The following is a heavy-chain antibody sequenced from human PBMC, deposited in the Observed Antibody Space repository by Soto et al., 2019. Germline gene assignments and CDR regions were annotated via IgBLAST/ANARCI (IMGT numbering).Heavy chain of an antibody. CDR1: GYTFTSYY. CDR2: INPSGGST. D-gene: IGHD2-15*01. Sequence: ASVKVSCKASGYTFTSYYMHWVRQAPGQGLEWMGIINPSGGSTSYAQKFQGRVTMTRDTSTSTVYMELSSLRSEGTAVYYCARDPCSGGSCYRLDYWGQGTLVTVSS. J-gene: IGHJ4*02. V-gene: IGHV1-46*01. CDR3: ARDPCSGGSCYRLDY.